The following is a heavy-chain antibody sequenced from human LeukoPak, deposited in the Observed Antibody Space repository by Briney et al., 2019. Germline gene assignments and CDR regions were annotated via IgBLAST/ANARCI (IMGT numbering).Heavy chain of an antibody. CDR3: AREGPSGLVSYYDFWSGYYRYYGMDV. J-gene: IGHJ6*02. V-gene: IGHV3-33*01. Sequence: PGGSLRLSCAASGFTFSSYGIHWVRQAPGKGLEWVAVIWYDGSNKYYADSVKGRFTISRDNSKNTLYLQMNSLRAEDTAVYYCAREGPSGLVSYYDFWSGYYRYYGMDVWGQGTTVTVSS. CDR1: GFTFSSYG. D-gene: IGHD3-3*01. CDR2: IWYDGSNK.